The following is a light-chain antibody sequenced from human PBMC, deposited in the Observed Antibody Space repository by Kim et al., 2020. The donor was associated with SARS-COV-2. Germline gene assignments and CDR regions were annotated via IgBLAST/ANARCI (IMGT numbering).Light chain of an antibody. CDR1: STDIGDYDY. CDR3: SSYAGSNNWV. Sequence: GQSGTISCTGTSTDIGDYDYVSWNQQHPGKAPKLIIFEGNTRPSGVPDRFSGSKSVNTASLTVSGLQAEDEADYYCSSYAGSNNWVFGGGTQLTVL. CDR2: EGN. J-gene: IGLJ3*02. V-gene: IGLV2-8*01.